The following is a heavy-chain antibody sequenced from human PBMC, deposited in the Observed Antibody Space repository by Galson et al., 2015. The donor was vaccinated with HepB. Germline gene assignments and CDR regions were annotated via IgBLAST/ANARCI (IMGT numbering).Heavy chain of an antibody. CDR1: GGTFSSYT. CDR2: IIPILGIA. J-gene: IGHJ4*02. CDR3: ATKKNTIFGVTSLDY. Sequence: SVKVSCKASGGTFSSYTISWVRQAPGQGLEWMGRIIPILGIANYAQKFQGRVTITADESTSTAYMELSSLRSEDTAVYYCATKKNTIFGVTSLDYWGQGTLVTVSS. V-gene: IGHV1-69*02. D-gene: IGHD3-3*01.